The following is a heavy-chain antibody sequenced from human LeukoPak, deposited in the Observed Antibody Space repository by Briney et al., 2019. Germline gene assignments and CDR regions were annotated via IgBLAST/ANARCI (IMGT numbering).Heavy chain of an antibody. CDR1: GYTFTSYY. CDR3: ARDRCSSISCFALDY. CDR2: INPSGGST. Sequence: ASVKVSCKASGYTFTSYYMHWVRQAPGQGLEWMGIINPSGGSTSYAQKFQGRVTMTRDMSTSTVYMELSSLRAEDTAVYYCARDRCSSISCFALDYWGQGTLVTVSS. V-gene: IGHV1-46*01. D-gene: IGHD2-2*01. J-gene: IGHJ4*02.